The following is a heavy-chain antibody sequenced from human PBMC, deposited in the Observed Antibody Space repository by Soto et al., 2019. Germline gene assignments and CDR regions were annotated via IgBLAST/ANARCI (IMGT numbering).Heavy chain of an antibody. V-gene: IGHV1-3*01. J-gene: IGHJ6*02. Sequence: ASVKVSCKASGYTFTSYAMHWVRQAPGQRLEWMGWINAGNGNTKYSQKFQGRVTITRDTSASTAYMELSSLRSEDTAVYYCARGGRTRVCSGGSCYPYYYYGMDVWGQGTTVT. D-gene: IGHD2-15*01. CDR3: ARGGRTRVCSGGSCYPYYYYGMDV. CDR1: GYTFTSYA. CDR2: INAGNGNT.